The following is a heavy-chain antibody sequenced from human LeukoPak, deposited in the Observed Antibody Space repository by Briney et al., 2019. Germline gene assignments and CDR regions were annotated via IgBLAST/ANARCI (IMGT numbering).Heavy chain of an antibody. J-gene: IGHJ4*02. V-gene: IGHV4-4*07. D-gene: IGHD3-22*01. CDR2: LYTSGST. CDR1: GGSITDYH. Sequence: PSETLSLTCTVSGGSITDYHWIWIRQPAGKGLEWIGRLYTSGSTNYNPSLKSRVSMSADTSKKQFSLRLSSVTAADTAIYYCASDYFDRTGYYGFIYWGQGSLVTISS. CDR3: ASDYFDRTGYYGFIY.